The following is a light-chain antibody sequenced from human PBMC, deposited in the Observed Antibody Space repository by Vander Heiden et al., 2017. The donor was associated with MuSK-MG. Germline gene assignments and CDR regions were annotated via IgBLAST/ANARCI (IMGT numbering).Light chain of an antibody. CDR1: ESVSSN. J-gene: IGKJ5*01. CDR2: GGS. CDR3: QQYKDWPIT. Sequence: EIVMTQSPATLSVSPGEGATLSCRASESVSSNLAWYQQKPGQAPRPLIYGGSSRATGTPVRISGSGSGTEFTLTISSLQSEDSAVYYCQQYKDWPITFGQGTRLDIK. V-gene: IGKV3-15*01.